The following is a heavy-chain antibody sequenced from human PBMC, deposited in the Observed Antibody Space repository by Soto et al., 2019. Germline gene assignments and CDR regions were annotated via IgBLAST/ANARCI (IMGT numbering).Heavy chain of an antibody. CDR3: ARDPVRGVIITLPLAYGMDF. J-gene: IGHJ6*02. D-gene: IGHD3-10*01. CDR2: IYYSGST. CDR1: GGSISSSSYY. V-gene: IGHV4-39*02. Sequence: PSETLSLTCTVSGGSISSSSYYWGWIRQPPGKGLEWIGSIYYSGSTYYNPSLKSRVTISVDTSKNQFSLKLSSVTAADTAVYYCARDPVRGVIITLPLAYGMDFWGQGTTVTLSS.